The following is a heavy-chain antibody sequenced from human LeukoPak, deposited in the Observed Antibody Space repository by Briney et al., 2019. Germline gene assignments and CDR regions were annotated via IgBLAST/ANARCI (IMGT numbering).Heavy chain of an antibody. CDR1: GGSFSDYY. J-gene: IGHJ6*02. CDR3: ARGEDDYYYYGMDV. Sequence: SETLSLTCAVYGGSFSDYYWAWIRQSPGKGLEWIGQINHSGSTNYNPSLKSRVTISVDTSKNQFSLKLSSVTAADTAVYYCARGEDDYYYYGMDVWGQGTTVTVSS. CDR2: INHSGST. V-gene: IGHV4-34*09.